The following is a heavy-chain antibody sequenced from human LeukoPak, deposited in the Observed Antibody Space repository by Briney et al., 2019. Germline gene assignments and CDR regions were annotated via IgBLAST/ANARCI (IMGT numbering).Heavy chain of an antibody. Sequence: NPSETLSLTCTVSGGSISSYYWSWIRQPPGKGLERIGYIYYSGSTNYNPSLKSRVTISVDTSKNQFSLKLSSVTAADTAVYYCARHAVMGATNQLDYWGQGTLVTVSS. CDR1: GGSISSYY. V-gene: IGHV4-59*08. D-gene: IGHD1-26*01. J-gene: IGHJ4*02. CDR3: ARHAVMGATNQLDY. CDR2: IYYSGST.